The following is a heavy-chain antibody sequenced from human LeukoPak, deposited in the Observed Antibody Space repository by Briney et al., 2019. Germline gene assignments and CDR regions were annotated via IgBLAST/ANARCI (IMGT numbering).Heavy chain of an antibody. CDR1: GGSMSSYY. D-gene: IGHD5-12*01. Sequence: SETLSLTCTVSGGSMSSYYWSWIRQPPGKGLEWIGYIYYSGSTNYNPSLKSRVTISVDTSKNQFSLKLSSVTAADTAVYYCARHKWQRYYFDYWGQGTLVTVSS. CDR2: IYYSGST. J-gene: IGHJ4*02. CDR3: ARHKWQRYYFDY. V-gene: IGHV4-59*08.